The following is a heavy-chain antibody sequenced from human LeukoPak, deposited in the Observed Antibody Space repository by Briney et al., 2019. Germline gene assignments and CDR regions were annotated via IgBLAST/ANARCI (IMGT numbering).Heavy chain of an antibody. CDR2: IWYDGRDK. D-gene: IGHD5-18*01. J-gene: IGHJ4*02. CDR1: GFTFSGCG. CDR3: AKDPYSYGSYFDY. Sequence: TGGSLRLSCAASGFTFSGCGMHWVRQAPGKGLEWGAFIWYDGRDKYYADSVKGQFTISRDNSKNTLYLQMNSLRAEDTAVYYCAKDPYSYGSYFDYWGQGTLVIVSS. V-gene: IGHV3-30*02.